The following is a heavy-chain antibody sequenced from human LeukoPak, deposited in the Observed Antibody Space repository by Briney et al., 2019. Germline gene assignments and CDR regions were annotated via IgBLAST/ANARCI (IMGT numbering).Heavy chain of an antibody. J-gene: IGHJ4*02. CDR3: ASRKSDYSNYLPYYFDY. CDR2: IYYSGST. V-gene: IGHV4-39*01. D-gene: IGHD4-11*01. Sequence: PSETLSLTCTVSGGSISSSSYYWGWIRQPPGKGLEWIGSIYYSGSTYYIPSLKSRVTISVDTSKNQFSLKLSSVTAADTAVYYCASRKSDYSNYLPYYFDYWGQGTLVTVSS. CDR1: GGSISSSSYY.